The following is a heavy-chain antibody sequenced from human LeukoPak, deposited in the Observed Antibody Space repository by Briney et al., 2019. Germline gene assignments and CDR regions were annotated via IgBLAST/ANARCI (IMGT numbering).Heavy chain of an antibody. Sequence: SETLSLTCTVSGGSISSISYYWGWIRQPPGKGLEWIGEINHSGSTNYNPSLKSRVTISVDTSKNQFSLKLSSVTAADTAVYYCARHVSREWWELLRRDAFDIWGQGTMVTVSS. V-gene: IGHV4-39*01. D-gene: IGHD1-26*01. J-gene: IGHJ3*02. CDR2: INHSGST. CDR1: GGSISSISYY. CDR3: ARHVSREWWELLRRDAFDI.